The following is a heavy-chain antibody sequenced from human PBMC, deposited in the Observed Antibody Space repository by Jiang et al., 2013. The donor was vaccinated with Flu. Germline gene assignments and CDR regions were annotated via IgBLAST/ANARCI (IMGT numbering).Heavy chain of an antibody. D-gene: IGHD4-23*01. CDR1: GGSISSSSYY. Sequence: LLKPSETLSLTCTVSGGSISSSSYYWGWIRQPPGKGLEWIGSIYYSGNTYYNPSLKSRVTISVDTSKNQFSLKLSSMTAADTAVYYCARAIPVGAAPYYLDYWGQGTLVTVSS. CDR3: ARAIPVGAAPYYLDY. CDR2: IYYSGNT. J-gene: IGHJ4*02. V-gene: IGHV4-39*07.